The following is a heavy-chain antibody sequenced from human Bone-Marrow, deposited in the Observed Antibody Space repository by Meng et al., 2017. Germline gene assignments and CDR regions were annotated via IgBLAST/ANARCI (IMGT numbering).Heavy chain of an antibody. Sequence: QVQLQQWGAGLLKPSETRSLPCVVSGVSFSDYYWSWIRQPPGKGLEWIGEINHSGSTNYNPSLESRATISVDTSQNNLSLKLSSVTAADSAVYYCARGPTTMAHDFDYWGQGTLVTVSS. CDR3: ARGPTTMAHDFDY. CDR2: INHSGST. CDR1: GVSFSDYY. J-gene: IGHJ4*02. V-gene: IGHV4-34*01. D-gene: IGHD4-11*01.